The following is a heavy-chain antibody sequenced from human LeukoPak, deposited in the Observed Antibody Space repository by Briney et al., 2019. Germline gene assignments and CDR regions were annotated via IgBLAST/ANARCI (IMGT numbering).Heavy chain of an antibody. Sequence: RWASVKVSCKASGYTFTGYYMHWVRQAPGQGLEWMGWINPNSGGTNYAQRFQGRVTTTRDTSISTAYMELSRLRSDDTAVYYCARARFDDYGDYLDYWGQGTLVTVSS. V-gene: IGHV1-2*02. D-gene: IGHD4-17*01. CDR2: INPNSGGT. CDR1: GYTFTGYY. CDR3: ARARFDDYGDYLDY. J-gene: IGHJ4*02.